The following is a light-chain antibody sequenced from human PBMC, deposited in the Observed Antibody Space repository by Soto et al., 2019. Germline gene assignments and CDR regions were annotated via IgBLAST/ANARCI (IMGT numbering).Light chain of an antibody. CDR3: CSYAGSTTYVA. V-gene: IGLV2-23*02. CDR1: SSDVGNFNL. Sequence: QSALTQPASVSGSPGQSITISCSGTSSDVGNFNLVSWYQQHPGKAPKLIIYEVSVRPSGVSNRFSGSKSGNTASLTISGLQADDEADYYCCSYAGSTTYVALGGGTKVTVL. CDR2: EVS. J-gene: IGLJ2*01.